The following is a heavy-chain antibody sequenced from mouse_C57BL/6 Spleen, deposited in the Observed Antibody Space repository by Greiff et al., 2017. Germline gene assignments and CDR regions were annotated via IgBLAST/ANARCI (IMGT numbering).Heavy chain of an antibody. CDR3: ARYSNYGYFDY. D-gene: IGHD2-5*01. V-gene: IGHV5-4*03. CDR1: GFTFSSYA. J-gene: IGHJ2*01. Sequence: EVKVVESGGGLVKPGGSLKLSCAASGFTFSSYAMSWVSQTPEKRLEWVATISDGGSYTYYPDNVKGRFTLSRDNAKNNLYLQMSHRKSEDTAMYYCARYSNYGYFDYWGQGTTLTVSS. CDR2: ISDGGSYT.